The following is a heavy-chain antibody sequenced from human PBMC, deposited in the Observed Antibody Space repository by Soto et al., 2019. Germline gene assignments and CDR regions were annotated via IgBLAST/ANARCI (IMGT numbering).Heavy chain of an antibody. V-gene: IGHV4-30-4*01. D-gene: IGHD5-18*01. Sequence: PSETLSLTCTVSGGSITSGDYYWSWIRQPPGKGLEWIGYIYYSGSTYYNPSLKSRVTISVDTSKNQFSLKLSSVTAADTAVYYCAREIQLWPMNYFDYWGQGTLVTVSS. CDR3: AREIQLWPMNYFDY. J-gene: IGHJ4*02. CDR1: GGSITSGDYY. CDR2: IYYSGST.